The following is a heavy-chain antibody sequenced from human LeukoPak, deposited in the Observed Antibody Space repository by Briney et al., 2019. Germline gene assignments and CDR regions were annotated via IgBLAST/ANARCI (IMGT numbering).Heavy chain of an antibody. CDR2: VSTRGNT. Sequence: SETLSLTCSVSGVSITSNYWTWIRQPAGRGLEWIGRVSTRGNTNYNPSLKSRVTMSVDTPKNLFSLKLTSVTAADTAMYYCARGYGSSWYYFDYWGQGTLVTVSS. CDR1: GVSITSNY. CDR3: ARGYGSSWYYFDY. J-gene: IGHJ4*02. D-gene: IGHD6-13*01. V-gene: IGHV4-4*07.